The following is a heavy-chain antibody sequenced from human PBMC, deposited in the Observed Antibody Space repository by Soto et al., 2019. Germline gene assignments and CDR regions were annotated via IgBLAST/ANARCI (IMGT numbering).Heavy chain of an antibody. V-gene: IGHV1-2*02. CDR1: EYSFTGHY. D-gene: IGHD3-22*01. Sequence: ASVKVSCKASEYSFTGHYLHWVRLAPGQGLEWMGWIGPKSGYTKYAPKFRDRVTMTSVTSTSTAYMDLNSLTYDDTAVYFCARDYDKSGYDYFDPWGQGTQVTVSS. CDR2: IGPKSGYT. J-gene: IGHJ5*02. CDR3: ARDYDKSGYDYFDP.